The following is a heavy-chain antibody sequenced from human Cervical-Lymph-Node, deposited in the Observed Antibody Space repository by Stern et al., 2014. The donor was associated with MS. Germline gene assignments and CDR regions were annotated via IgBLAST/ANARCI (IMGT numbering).Heavy chain of an antibody. J-gene: IGHJ4*02. D-gene: IGHD4-17*01. Sequence: VQLVESGAEVKKPGASMKVSCRASGYTFTNFHIHWVRQAPGQGLEWVGRIIPQSGDTKYAQRFQGRVTLTRDTSVSTAYMEVSRLTSDDTAVYYCARRVTRNNFDSWGQGTLVTVSS. CDR3: ARRVTRNNFDS. CDR2: IIPQSGDT. CDR1: GYTFTNFH. V-gene: IGHV1-2*06.